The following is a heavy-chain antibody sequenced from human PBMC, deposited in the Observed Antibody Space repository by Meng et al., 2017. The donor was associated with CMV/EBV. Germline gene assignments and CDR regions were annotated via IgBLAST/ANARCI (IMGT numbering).Heavy chain of an antibody. V-gene: IGHV3-30*02. CDR3: AKDARSLGLGYCSSTSCYNWFDP. J-gene: IGHJ5*02. Sequence: GGSLRLSCAASGFTFSSYGMHWVRQAPGKGLEWVAFIRYDGSNKYYADSVKGRFTISRDNSKNTLYLQMNSLRAEDTAVYYCAKDARSLGLGYCSSTSCYNWFDPWGQGTLVTVSS. CDR1: GFTFSSYG. D-gene: IGHD2-2*01. CDR2: IRYDGSNK.